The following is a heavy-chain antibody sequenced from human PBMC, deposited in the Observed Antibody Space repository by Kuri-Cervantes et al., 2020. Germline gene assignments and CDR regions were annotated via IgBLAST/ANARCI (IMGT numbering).Heavy chain of an antibody. V-gene: IGHV1-18*01. CDR3: VRDRMELWLAFDY. Sequence: ASVKVSCKASGYTFTNYGIAWVRKAPGQGLEWMGWISTYNGDTNYAQKLQGRVTLTRDTSTTTAYMELRSLRPDDTAVYYCVRDRMELWLAFDYWGQGTLVTVSS. CDR1: GYTFTNYG. D-gene: IGHD5-18*01. J-gene: IGHJ4*02. CDR2: ISTYNGDT.